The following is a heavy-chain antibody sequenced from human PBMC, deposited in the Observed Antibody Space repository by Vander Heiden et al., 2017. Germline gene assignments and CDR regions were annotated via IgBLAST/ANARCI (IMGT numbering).Heavy chain of an antibody. CDR3: ANKLGYCSGGDCAVDY. CDR1: GFPFSHFA. Sequence: EVQLLESGGGLVQPGGSLRLSCAASGFPFSHFAMNWVRQAQGKGLEWVSTISGSSDVTHYADSVKGRFTVSRDNSKNTLYLQMNSLRAGDTAIYYCANKLGYCSGGDCAVDYWGQGTLVTVSS. V-gene: IGHV3-23*01. J-gene: IGHJ4*02. CDR2: ISGSSDVT. D-gene: IGHD2-8*02.